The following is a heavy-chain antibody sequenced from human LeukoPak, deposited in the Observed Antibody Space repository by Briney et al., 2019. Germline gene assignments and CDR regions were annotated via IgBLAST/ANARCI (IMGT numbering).Heavy chain of an antibody. D-gene: IGHD3-22*01. CDR1: GGSFSGYY. CDR2: INHSGST. V-gene: IGHV4-34*01. J-gene: IGHJ4*02. CDR3: ARGKYYYDSSGHDY. Sequence: SETLSLTCAVYGGSFSGYYWSWIRQPPGKGLEWIGEINHSGSTNYNPSLKSRVTVSVDTSKNQFSLKLSSVTAADTAVYYCARGKYYYDSSGHDYWGQGTLVTVSS.